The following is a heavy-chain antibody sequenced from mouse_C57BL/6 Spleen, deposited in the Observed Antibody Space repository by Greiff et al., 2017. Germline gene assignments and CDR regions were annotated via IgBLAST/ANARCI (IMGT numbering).Heavy chain of an antibody. CDR1: GFTFSSYA. CDR2: ISDGGSYT. CDR3: AREVVMGYYGSSYDWYFDV. D-gene: IGHD1-1*01. V-gene: IGHV5-4*01. J-gene: IGHJ1*03. Sequence: DVLLVESGGGLVKPGGSLKLSCAASGFTFSSYAMSWVRQTPEKRLEWVATISDGGSYTYYPDNVKGRFTISRNNAKNNLYLQMSHLKSEDTALYYCAREVVMGYYGSSYDWYFDVWGTGTTVTVSS.